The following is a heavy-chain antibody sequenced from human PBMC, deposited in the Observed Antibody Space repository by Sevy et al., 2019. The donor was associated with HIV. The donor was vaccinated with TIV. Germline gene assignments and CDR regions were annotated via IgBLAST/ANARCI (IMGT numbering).Heavy chain of an antibody. D-gene: IGHD3-22*01. CDR1: GFTFSNYA. V-gene: IGHV3-23*01. Sequence: GGSLRLSCAASGFTFSNYAMNWVRQAPGKGLEWVSTIFDSFYGSGDITYYADSVKGRYTISRDNSKKTVFLQMNSLRAEDTAIYYCAGGRYDSSGSFDAFDIWGQGTMVTVSS. CDR3: AGGRYDSSGSFDAFDI. J-gene: IGHJ3*02. CDR2: IFDSFYGSGDIT.